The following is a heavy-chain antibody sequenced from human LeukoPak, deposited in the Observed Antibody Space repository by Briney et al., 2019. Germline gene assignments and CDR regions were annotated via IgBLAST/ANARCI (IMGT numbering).Heavy chain of an antibody. CDR3: ARDRDSSSSFDY. CDR1: GXTFSSYW. CDR2: IKQDGSEK. V-gene: IGHV3-7*05. D-gene: IGHD6-6*01. Sequence: AGGSLRLSCAASGXTFSSYWMSWVRQAPGKGLEWVANIKQDGSEKYYVDSVKGRFTISRDNAKNSLYLQMNSLRAEDTAVYYCARDRDSSSSFDYWGQGTLVTVSS. J-gene: IGHJ4*02.